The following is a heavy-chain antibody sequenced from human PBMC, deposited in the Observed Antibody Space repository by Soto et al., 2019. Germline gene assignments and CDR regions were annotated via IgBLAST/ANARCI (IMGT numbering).Heavy chain of an antibody. V-gene: IGHV3-23*04. Sequence: VQLVESGGGVVQPGRSLRLSCAASGFTFSSYGMSWDRQAPGKGLEWVSGIGASGAGTYYAESVKGRFTISRDNSKNTLHLQMNSLRAEDTAVFYCALRKTGSFFDYWGEGTLVTVSS. J-gene: IGHJ4*02. D-gene: IGHD3-9*01. CDR2: IGASGAGT. CDR3: ALRKTGSFFDY. CDR1: GFTFSSYG.